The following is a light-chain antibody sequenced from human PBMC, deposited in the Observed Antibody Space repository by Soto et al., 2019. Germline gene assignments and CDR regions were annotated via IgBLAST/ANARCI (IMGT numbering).Light chain of an antibody. CDR3: QQYNNWPET. CDR2: GAS. Sequence: EIVMTQSPATLSVSPGERATLSCRASQSVSSNLAWYQQKPGQAPRLLIYGASTRATGIPARFSGSGSGTDCTLTISSLQSEDFAVYYCQQYNNWPETFGQGTKLEIK. V-gene: IGKV3-15*01. CDR1: QSVSSN. J-gene: IGKJ2*01.